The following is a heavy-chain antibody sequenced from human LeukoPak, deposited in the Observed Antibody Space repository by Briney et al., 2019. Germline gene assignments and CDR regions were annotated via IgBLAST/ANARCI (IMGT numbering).Heavy chain of an antibody. D-gene: IGHD3-22*01. CDR2: IYHSGSA. CDR3: AREPLGHVGVPTYYYDSSEGY. CDR1: GGSISSSNW. Sequence: SETLSLTCAVSGGSISSSNWWSWVRQPPGKGLEWIGEIYHSGSANYNPSLKSRVTISVDKSKNQFSLKLSSVTAADTAVYYCAREPLGHVGVPTYYYDSSEGYWGQGTLVTVSS. J-gene: IGHJ4*02. V-gene: IGHV4-4*02.